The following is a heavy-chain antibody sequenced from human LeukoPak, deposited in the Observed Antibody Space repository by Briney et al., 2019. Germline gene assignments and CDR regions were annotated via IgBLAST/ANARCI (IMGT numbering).Heavy chain of an antibody. V-gene: IGHV4-61*01. Sequence: SETLSLTCTVSGGSVSSGSYYWSWIRQPPGKGLEWIGYIYYSGSTNYNPSLKSRVTISVDTSKNQFSLKLSSVTAADTAVYYCARDASWDLDYGMDVWGQGTTVTVSS. D-gene: IGHD1-26*01. CDR3: ARDASWDLDYGMDV. CDR1: GGSVSSGSYY. J-gene: IGHJ6*02. CDR2: IYYSGST.